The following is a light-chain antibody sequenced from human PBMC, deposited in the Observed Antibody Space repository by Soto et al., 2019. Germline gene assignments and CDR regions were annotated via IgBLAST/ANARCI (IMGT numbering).Light chain of an antibody. CDR1: QSISNW. Sequence: DIQMTQSPSTLSASVGDRVTITCRASQSISNWLAWYQQKPGKAPKLLIYKASSLESGVPSRFSGSGSGTEFTLTISSLQPDDFATYYCQHYKSYSPTWTFGQGTKVEIK. CDR3: QHYKSYSPTWT. CDR2: KAS. J-gene: IGKJ1*01. V-gene: IGKV1-5*03.